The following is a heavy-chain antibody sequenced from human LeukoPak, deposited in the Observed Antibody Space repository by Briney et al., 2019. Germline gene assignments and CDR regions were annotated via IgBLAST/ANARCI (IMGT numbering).Heavy chain of an antibody. V-gene: IGHV3-30-3*01. CDR3: ARGLGSWYVNWFDP. D-gene: IGHD6-13*01. J-gene: IGHJ5*02. CDR2: ISYDGSNK. Sequence: EGSLRLSCAASGFTFSSYTMHWVRQAPGKGLEWVAVISYDGSNKYYADSVKGRFTISRDNSKNTLYLQMNSLRAEDTAVYYCARGLGSWYVNWFDPWGQGTLVTVS. CDR1: GFTFSSYT.